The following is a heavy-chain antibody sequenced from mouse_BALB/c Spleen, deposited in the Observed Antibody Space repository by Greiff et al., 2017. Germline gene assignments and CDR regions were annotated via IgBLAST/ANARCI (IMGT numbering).Heavy chain of an antibody. CDR1: GFTFSSYA. CDR2: ISSGGSYT. J-gene: IGHJ4*01. CDR3: ARRSNYAMDY. D-gene: IGHD5-1*01. V-gene: IGHV5-9-4*01. Sequence: EVQVVESGGGLVKPGGSLKLSCAASGFTFSSYAMSWVRQSPEKRLEWVAEISSGGSYTYYPDTVTGRFTISRDNAKNTLYLEMSSLRSEDTAMYYCARRSNYAMDYWGQGTSVTVSS.